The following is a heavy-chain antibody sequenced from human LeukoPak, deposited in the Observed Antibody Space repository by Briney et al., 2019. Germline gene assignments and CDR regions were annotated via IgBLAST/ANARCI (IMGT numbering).Heavy chain of an antibody. J-gene: IGHJ4*02. CDR3: ARIYDSSGYSFDY. Sequence: GGSLRLSCAPSGFTFSSYSINWVRQAPGRGLEWVSSISSSSSYIYYADSVKGRFTISRDNAKNSLYLQMNGLRAEDTAVYYCARIYDSSGYSFDYWGQGTLVTVSS. CDR2: ISSSSSYI. V-gene: IGHV3-21*01. D-gene: IGHD3-22*01. CDR1: GFTFSSYS.